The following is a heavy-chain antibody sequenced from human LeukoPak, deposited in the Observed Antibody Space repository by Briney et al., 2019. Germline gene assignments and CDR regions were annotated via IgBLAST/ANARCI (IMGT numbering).Heavy chain of an antibody. V-gene: IGHV4-59*01. CDR2: IHYSGST. Sequence: SETLSLTYIVSGGSINNYYWSWIRQPPGKGLEWIGYIHYSGSTNYNPSLKSRVTISVDTSKNQFSLKLSSVTAADTAVYYCARTPHAYYDSSGYYYYYYYMDVWGKGTTVTISS. CDR1: GGSINNYY. D-gene: IGHD3-22*01. CDR3: ARTPHAYYDSSGYYYYYYYMDV. J-gene: IGHJ6*03.